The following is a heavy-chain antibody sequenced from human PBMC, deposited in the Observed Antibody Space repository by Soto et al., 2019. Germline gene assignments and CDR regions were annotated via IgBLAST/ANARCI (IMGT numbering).Heavy chain of an antibody. Sequence: SETLSLTCAVYGGSFSGYYWSWIRQPPGKGLEWIGEINHSGSTNYNPSLKSRVTISVDTSKNQFSLKLSSVTTADTAVYYCACKIYGDYWWFDPWGQGTLVTVSS. D-gene: IGHD4-17*01. CDR3: ACKIYGDYWWFDP. V-gene: IGHV4-34*01. CDR1: GGSFSGYY. CDR2: INHSGST. J-gene: IGHJ5*02.